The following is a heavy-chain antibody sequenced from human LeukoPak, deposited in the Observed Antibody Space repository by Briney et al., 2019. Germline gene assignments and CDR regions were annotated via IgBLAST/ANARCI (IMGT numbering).Heavy chain of an antibody. D-gene: IGHD2-2*01. CDR1: GYTFTGYY. Sequence: GASVKVSCKASGYTFTGYYMHWVRQAPGQGLEWMGWINPNSGGTNYAQKFQGRVTMTRGTSISTAYMELSRLRSDDTAVYYCARAERRPDIVVVPAAIWSGMDVWGQGTTVTVSS. CDR3: ARAERRPDIVVVPAAIWSGMDV. V-gene: IGHV1-2*02. CDR2: INPNSGGT. J-gene: IGHJ6*02.